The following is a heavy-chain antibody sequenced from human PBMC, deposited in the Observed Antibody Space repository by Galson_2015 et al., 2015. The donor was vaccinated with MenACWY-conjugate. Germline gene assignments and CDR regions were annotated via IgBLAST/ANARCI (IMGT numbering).Heavy chain of an antibody. Sequence: SLRLSCAASGFTVRSYVLSWVRQAPGKGLEWVSSISGGADSTYYADSVKGRVTISRDNSQNTLYLQMNSLRAEDTAVYYCAKNSGWNKFGYWGQGTLVTVSS. V-gene: IGHV3-23*01. D-gene: IGHD6-19*01. J-gene: IGHJ4*02. CDR2: ISGGADST. CDR3: AKNSGWNKFGY. CDR1: GFTVRSYV.